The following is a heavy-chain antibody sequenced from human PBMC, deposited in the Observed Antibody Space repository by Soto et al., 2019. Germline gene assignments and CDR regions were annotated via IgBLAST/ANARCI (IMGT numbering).Heavy chain of an antibody. V-gene: IGHV3-7*03. Sequence: DVQLVESGGALVQPGGSLRLSCAASGFTFVDDWMTWVRQAPGKGLEWVANLKRDGRERYYVDSVKGRFSVSRDNAKNSLYLQMHNLRPEDTAVYYCARDVYAILGRVVRRLDSWGQGTLVTVSS. CDR1: GFTFVDDW. D-gene: IGHD2-8*01. CDR3: ARDVYAILGRVVRRLDS. J-gene: IGHJ4*02. CDR2: LKRDGRER.